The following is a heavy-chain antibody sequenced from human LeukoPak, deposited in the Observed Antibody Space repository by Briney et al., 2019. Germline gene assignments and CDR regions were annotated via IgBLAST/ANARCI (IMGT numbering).Heavy chain of an antibody. CDR3: ARGRGAAPPDY. CDR2: IFYSGST. D-gene: IGHD6-6*01. V-gene: IGHV4-61*08. Sequence: SETLSLTCTVSGGSISSGDYYWSWIRQPPGKGLEWIGFIFYSGSTNYNPSLKSRVTISLNTSKNQFSLKLSSVTAADTAVYYCARGRGAAPPDYWGQGTLVTVSS. CDR1: GGSISSGDYY. J-gene: IGHJ4*02.